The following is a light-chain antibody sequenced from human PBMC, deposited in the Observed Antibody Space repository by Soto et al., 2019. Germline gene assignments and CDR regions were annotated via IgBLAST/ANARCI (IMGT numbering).Light chain of an antibody. Sequence: EIVMTQSPASLSVSPGDGATLSCRASQSVASNLAWYQQKPGQGPRLLIHGASTRAVGVPARFSGSGSGTDFTLTISSLQSEDFAVYYGQQYHNWPPQYSFGQGTKLQIK. J-gene: IGKJ2*01. CDR1: QSVASN. CDR2: GAS. CDR3: QQYHNWPPQYS. V-gene: IGKV3-15*01.